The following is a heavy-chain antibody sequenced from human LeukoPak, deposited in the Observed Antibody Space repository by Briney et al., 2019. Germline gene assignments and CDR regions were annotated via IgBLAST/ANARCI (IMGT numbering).Heavy chain of an antibody. CDR3: ARASYSYDINGWVPFDY. J-gene: IGHJ4*02. D-gene: IGHD3-22*01. Sequence: PSETLSLTCTVSGGSISSGSYYWSWIRQPAGKGLEWIGRIYTSGSTNYNPSLKSRVTISVDTSKNQFSLKLSSVTAADTAVYYCARASYSYDINGWVPFDYWGQGTLVTVSS. CDR2: IYTSGST. V-gene: IGHV4-61*02. CDR1: GGSISSGSYY.